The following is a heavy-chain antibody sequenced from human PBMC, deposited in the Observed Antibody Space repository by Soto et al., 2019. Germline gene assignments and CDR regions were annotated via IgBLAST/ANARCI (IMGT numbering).Heavy chain of an antibody. V-gene: IGHV1-18*01. CDR3: ARDGYSGSYGRQVYNWFDH. J-gene: IGHJ5*02. CDR1: GYTFTSYG. D-gene: IGHD1-26*01. Sequence: QVQLVQSGAEVKKPGASVKVSCKASGYTFTSYGISWVRQAPGQGLEWMGWISAYNGNTNYAQKLQGRVTMTTDTSPSTADMELRSLRSDDTAVYYCARDGYSGSYGRQVYNWFDHWGQGTLVTVSS. CDR2: ISAYNGNT.